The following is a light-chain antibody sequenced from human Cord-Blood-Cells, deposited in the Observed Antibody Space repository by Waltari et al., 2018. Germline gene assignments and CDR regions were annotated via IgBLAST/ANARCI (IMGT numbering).Light chain of an antibody. Sequence: QSALPQPASVSGPPGQSTTISSTGTGSDVGSYNLVSWYQQRPAKAPKLMVYEGSKRPSWVCNPCSESKSGNTASLTMAGVQAEDDADYCCCSYTGRDLVFGGGTKVTVL. V-gene: IGLV2-23*01. CDR3: CSYTGRDLV. CDR2: EGS. CDR1: GSDVGSYNL. J-gene: IGLJ2*01.